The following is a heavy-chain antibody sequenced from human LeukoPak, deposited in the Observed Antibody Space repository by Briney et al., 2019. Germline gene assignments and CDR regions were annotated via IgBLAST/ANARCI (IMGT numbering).Heavy chain of an antibody. CDR1: GGSVSSGSYY. J-gene: IGHJ4*02. Sequence: SETLSLTCTVSGGSVSSGSYYWSWIRQPPGKGLEWIEYIYYSGSTNYNPSLKSRVTISVDTSKNQFSLKLSSVTAADTAVYYCARDSGSYSIDYWGQGTLVTVSS. V-gene: IGHV4-61*01. D-gene: IGHD1-26*01. CDR3: ARDSGSYSIDY. CDR2: IYYSGST.